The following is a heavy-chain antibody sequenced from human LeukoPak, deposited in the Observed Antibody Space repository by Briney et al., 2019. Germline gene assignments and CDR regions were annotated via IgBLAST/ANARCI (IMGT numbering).Heavy chain of an antibody. D-gene: IGHD3-22*01. J-gene: IGHJ3*02. CDR1: GGSISSYY. Sequence: PSETLSLTCTVSGGSISSYYWSWIRQSPGKGLEWIGYIYYSGSTNYNPSLKSRVTISVDTSMNQFSLKLSSVTAADTAVYYCARGRGPYYDSSGYYRDAFDIWGQGTMVTVSS. CDR2: IYYSGST. V-gene: IGHV4-59*01. CDR3: ARGRGPYYDSSGYYRDAFDI.